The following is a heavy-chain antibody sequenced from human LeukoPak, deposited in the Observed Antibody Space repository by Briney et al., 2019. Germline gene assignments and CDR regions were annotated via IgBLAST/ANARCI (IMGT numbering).Heavy chain of an antibody. V-gene: IGHV3-23*01. CDR2: ISGSGCST. J-gene: IGHJ4*02. Sequence: GGSLRLSCAASGFTVSSIYISWVRQAPGKGLEWVSGISGSGCSTYYADSVKGRFTISRDNSKNTVYLQMNSLRDEDTVVYYCTKDTEGLRLGELYFDYWGQGTLVTVSS. CDR3: TKDTEGLRLGELYFDY. D-gene: IGHD3-16*01. CDR1: GFTVSSIY.